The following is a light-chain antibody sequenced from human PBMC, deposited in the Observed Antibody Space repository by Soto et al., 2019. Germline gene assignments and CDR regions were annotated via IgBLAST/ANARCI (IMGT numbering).Light chain of an antibody. CDR1: SSNIGSNT. J-gene: IGLJ3*02. CDR3: ATWDDSLNGWV. V-gene: IGLV1-44*01. Sequence: QSVLTQPPSASGTPGQRVTISASGSSSNIGSNTVSWYQQVPGTAPKLLIYRNNQRPSGVPDRFSGSKSGTSASLAISGLQSEDEADYYCATWDDSLNGWVFGGGTKLTVL. CDR2: RNN.